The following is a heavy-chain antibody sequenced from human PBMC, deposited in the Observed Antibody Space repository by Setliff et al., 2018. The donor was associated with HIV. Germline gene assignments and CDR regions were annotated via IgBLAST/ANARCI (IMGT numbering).Heavy chain of an antibody. Sequence: GGSLRLSCSASGFTFSSYWMHWVRQAPGKGLVWVSRIETDGTSTTYADSVKGRFTISRDNAKNTLYLHMNSLRTEDTAVYYCARGPSLTTVTHFDYWGQGTLVTVSS. CDR1: GFTFSSYW. CDR2: IETDGTST. CDR3: ARGPSLTTVTHFDY. D-gene: IGHD4-17*01. V-gene: IGHV3-74*01. J-gene: IGHJ4*02.